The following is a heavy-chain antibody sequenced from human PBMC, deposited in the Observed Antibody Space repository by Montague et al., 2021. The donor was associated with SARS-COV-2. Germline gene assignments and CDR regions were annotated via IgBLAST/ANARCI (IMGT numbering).Heavy chain of an antibody. D-gene: IGHD2-2*01. Sequence: LRLSCAASGFTFSSYGIHWVLQAPGKGLEWVAVISYDGSNKHYADSVKGRFTISRDNSKNTLYLQMNSLRAEDTAVYYCAKDQGDCSSSRCFRGWTYYYYGMDVWGQGTTVTVSS. CDR2: ISYDGSNK. CDR3: AKDQGDCSSSRCFRGWTYYYYGMDV. CDR1: GFTFSSYG. J-gene: IGHJ6*02. V-gene: IGHV3-30*18.